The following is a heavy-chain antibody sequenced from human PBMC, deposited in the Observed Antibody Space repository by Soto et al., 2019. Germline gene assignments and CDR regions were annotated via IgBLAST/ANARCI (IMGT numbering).Heavy chain of an antibody. V-gene: IGHV4-34*01. CDR3: ARGGYYDILTGYHSTFDI. CDR1: VGSFSGYY. CDR2: INHSGST. D-gene: IGHD3-9*01. J-gene: IGHJ3*02. Sequence: SETLSLTCAVYVGSFSGYYWSWIRQPPGKGLEWIGEINHSGSTNYNPSLKSRVTISVDTSKNQFSLKLSSVTAADTAVYYCARGGYYDILTGYHSTFDIWGQGTMVTVSS.